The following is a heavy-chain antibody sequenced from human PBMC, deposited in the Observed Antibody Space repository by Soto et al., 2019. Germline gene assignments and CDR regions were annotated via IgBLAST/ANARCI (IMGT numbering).Heavy chain of an antibody. CDR3: ARDKALSFGYYGTDV. CDR2: IYYSGST. J-gene: IGHJ6*02. CDR1: GGSVSSGSYY. D-gene: IGHD3-16*01. Sequence: PSETLSLTCTVSGGSVSSGSYYWSWIRQPPGKGLEWIGYIYYSGSTNYNPSLKSRVTISVDTSKNQFSLKLSSVTAADTAVYYCARDKALSFGYYGTDVWGQGTTVTVSS. V-gene: IGHV4-61*01.